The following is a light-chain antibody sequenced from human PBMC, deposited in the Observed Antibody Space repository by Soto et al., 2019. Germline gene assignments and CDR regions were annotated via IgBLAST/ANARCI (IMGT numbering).Light chain of an antibody. J-gene: IGKJ1*01. CDR1: QGILDY. CDR2: AAS. CDR3: QKYNTAPQT. V-gene: IGKV1-27*01. Sequence: DIQMTQSPSSLSASVGDRVTITCRASQGILDYVAWFQQKPGKAPRLLIFAASTLHSGVPSRFSGSGAGTDFTLTISSLQPEDAATYYCQKYNTAPQTFGQVTTVEIK.